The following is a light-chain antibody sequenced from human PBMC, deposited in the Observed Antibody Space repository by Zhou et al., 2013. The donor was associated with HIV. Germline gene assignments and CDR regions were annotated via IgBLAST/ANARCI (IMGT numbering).Light chain of an antibody. J-gene: IGKJ4*01. CDR3: LQHNANPFT. CDR2: AAS. Sequence: DIQMTQSPSSLSASVGDRVTITCRASQSISTYVNWYQQKPGKAPKLLIYAASSLQSGVPSRFSGSGFGTEFTLTISSLQPEDFATYYCLQHNANPFTFGGGTKVEIK. CDR1: QSISTY. V-gene: IGKV1-17*01.